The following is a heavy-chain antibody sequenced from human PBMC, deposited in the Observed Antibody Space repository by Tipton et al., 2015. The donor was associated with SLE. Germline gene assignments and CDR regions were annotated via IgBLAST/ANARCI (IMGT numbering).Heavy chain of an antibody. D-gene: IGHD2/OR15-2a*01. CDR1: GFTFTNAW. J-gene: IGHJ3*02. Sequence: SLRLSCTASGFTFTNAWMAWVRQVPGKGLEWVSDISGSGGYTYYADSVKGRFTISRDNSKNTLYLQMKSLRAEDTAVYYCAKPPPEQASSILDAFDMWGQGTVVTVSS. CDR3: AKPPPEQASSILDAFDM. CDR2: ISGSGGYT. V-gene: IGHV3-23*01.